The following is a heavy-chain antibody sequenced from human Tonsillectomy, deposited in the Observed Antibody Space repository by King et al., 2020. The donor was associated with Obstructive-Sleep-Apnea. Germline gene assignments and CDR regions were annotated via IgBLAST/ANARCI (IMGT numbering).Heavy chain of an antibody. CDR3: ALTSTGWFVS. CDR1: GYIFPNYW. V-gene: IGHV5-51*01. Sequence: QLVQSGAEVKKPGESLKISCQVSGYIFPNYWIGWVRQMPGKGLQWMGIIYPGDSDTEYSPYFQGQVTISVDKSNRSAYLQWSSLRASDTAIYYCALTSTGWFVSWGQGTLVTVSS. CDR2: IYPGDSDT. D-gene: IGHD2-8*02. J-gene: IGHJ5*01.